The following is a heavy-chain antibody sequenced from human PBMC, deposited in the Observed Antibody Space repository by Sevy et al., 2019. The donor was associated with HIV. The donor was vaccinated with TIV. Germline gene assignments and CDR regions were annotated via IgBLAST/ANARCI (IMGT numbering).Heavy chain of an antibody. J-gene: IGHJ4*02. Sequence: GGSLRLSCAASGFTFSSYAMHWVRQAPGKGLEWVAVISYDGSNKYYADSVKGRFTISRDNSKNTLYLQMNSLRAEDTAVYYCARDLRSSDSVVTAIPGLDYWGQGTLVTVSS. CDR1: GFTFSSYA. V-gene: IGHV3-30-3*01. D-gene: IGHD2-21*02. CDR3: ARDLRSSDSVVTAIPGLDY. CDR2: ISYDGSNK.